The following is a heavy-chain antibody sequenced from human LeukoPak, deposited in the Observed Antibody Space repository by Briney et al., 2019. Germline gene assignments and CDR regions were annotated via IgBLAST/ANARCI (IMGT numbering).Heavy chain of an antibody. J-gene: IGHJ4*02. CDR2: IKQDESDK. CDR1: GFTFSNYW. CDR3: ARGDGGNSAFDY. Sequence: GGSLRLSCAASGFTFSNYWMSWVRQAPGKGLEWVASIKQDESDKYYVGSVKGRFTISRDNAKTSLYLHMNSLRAEDTAVYYCARGDGGNSAFDYWGQGNLVTVSS. D-gene: IGHD4-23*01. V-gene: IGHV3-7*05.